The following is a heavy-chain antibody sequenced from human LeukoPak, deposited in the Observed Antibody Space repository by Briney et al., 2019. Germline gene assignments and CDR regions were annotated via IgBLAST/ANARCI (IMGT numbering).Heavy chain of an antibody. Sequence: PGGSLRLSCAASGFTFSSYAMSWVRQAPGKGLEWVASIKEDGSDKYSVDSVKGRFTISRDNAKNSLYLQMNSLRAEDTAVYYCARVTILSGVTALDYWGQGTLVTVSS. CDR3: ARVTILSGVTALDY. V-gene: IGHV3-7*01. CDR1: GFTFSSYA. J-gene: IGHJ4*02. CDR2: IKEDGSDK. D-gene: IGHD3-10*01.